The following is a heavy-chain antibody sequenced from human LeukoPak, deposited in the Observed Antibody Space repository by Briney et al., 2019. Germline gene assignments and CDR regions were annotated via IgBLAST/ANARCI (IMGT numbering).Heavy chain of an antibody. CDR1: GYTFTSYG. Sequence: ASVKVSCKASGYTFTSYGISWVRQGPGQGLEWMGWVSAYNGNTNYAQKLQGRVTMTTDTSTSTAYMELRSLRSDDTAVYYCARDCSSTSCQSRDYYYYVMDVWGQGTTVTVSS. J-gene: IGHJ6*02. CDR3: ARDCSSTSCQSRDYYYYVMDV. D-gene: IGHD2-2*01. CDR2: VSAYNGNT. V-gene: IGHV1-18*01.